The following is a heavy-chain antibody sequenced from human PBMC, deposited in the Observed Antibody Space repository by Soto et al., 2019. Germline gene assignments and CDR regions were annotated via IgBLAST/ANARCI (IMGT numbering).Heavy chain of an antibody. CDR1: GGTLCSDA. CDR3: ATDRTDSGYYTNWLDP. Sequence: SVKVSCKASGGTLCSDAITWVRQAHVQGLEWVGGIIPIFGTTNYAQNLQGRVTISADKSTLTSYMELRSLTSDDTALYYCATDRTDSGYYTNWLDPWGQGTQVTVSS. D-gene: IGHD3-22*01. V-gene: IGHV1-69*06. CDR2: IIPIFGTT. J-gene: IGHJ5*02.